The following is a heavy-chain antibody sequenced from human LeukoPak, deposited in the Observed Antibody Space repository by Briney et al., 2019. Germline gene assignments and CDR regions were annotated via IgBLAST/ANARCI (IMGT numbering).Heavy chain of an antibody. CDR2: IYYSGNT. CDR3: ARQTFGALYFDS. D-gene: IGHD3-10*01. V-gene: IGHV4-39*01. J-gene: IGHJ4*02. CDR1: GASISSGSHY. Sequence: SETLSLTCTVSGASISSGSHYWGWIRQPPGKGLEYIGSIYYSGNTYYNPSLKSRATISVDTSKNQFSLKLSSVTAPDTALYYCARQTFGALYFDSWGQGTLVTVSS.